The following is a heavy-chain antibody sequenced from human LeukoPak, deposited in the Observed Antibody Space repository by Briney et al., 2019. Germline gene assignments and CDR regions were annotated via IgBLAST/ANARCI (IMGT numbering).Heavy chain of an antibody. V-gene: IGHV3-30*02. D-gene: IGHD6-13*01. Sequence: PGGSLRLSCAASGFTFSSYGMHWVRQAPGKGLEWVAFIRYDGSNKYYADSVKGRFTISRDNSKNTLYLQMNSLRAEDTAVYYCAKDQRIAAAGSAIGGVDYWGQGTLVTVSS. J-gene: IGHJ4*02. CDR2: IRYDGSNK. CDR3: AKDQRIAAAGSAIGGVDY. CDR1: GFTFSSYG.